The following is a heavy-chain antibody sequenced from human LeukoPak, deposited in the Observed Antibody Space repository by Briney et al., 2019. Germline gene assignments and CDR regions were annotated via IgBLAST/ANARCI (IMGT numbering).Heavy chain of an antibody. CDR2: IWYAGSYK. V-gene: IGHV3-33*01. CDR1: GFTPSSYG. CDR3: ARDWTTRSCDY. Sequence: GPSLRLSCAASGFTPSSYGTHWVRQAPGKGLEWVALIWYAGSYKYYADSVQGRFTISRDNSKNTLYLQMSSLGAEDTAVYYCARDWTTRSCDYWGQGTPVTVSS. J-gene: IGHJ4*02. D-gene: IGHD4-17*01.